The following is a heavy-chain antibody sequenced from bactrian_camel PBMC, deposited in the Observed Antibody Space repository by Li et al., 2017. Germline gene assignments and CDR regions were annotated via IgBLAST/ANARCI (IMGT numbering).Heavy chain of an antibody. CDR3: ATRIMRD. D-gene: IGHD3*01. V-gene: IGHV3S42*01. Sequence: VQLVESGGGLVQPGGTLTLSCAASGFTFGAYAMSWARQRPGRTLEWIASINAGGSTTSYADSVKGRFTISRDAAKNTLYLQMNSLKTEDTAVYYCATRIMRDWGQGTQVTVS. J-gene: IGHJ4*01. CDR2: INAGGSTT. CDR1: GFTFGAYA.